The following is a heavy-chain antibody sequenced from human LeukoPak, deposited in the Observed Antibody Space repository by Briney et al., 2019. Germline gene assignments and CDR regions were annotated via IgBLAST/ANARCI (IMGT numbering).Heavy chain of an antibody. CDR2: ISWDGGST. CDR3: AKDTSYDILTGPDY. V-gene: IGHV3-43*01. J-gene: IGHJ4*02. CDR1: GFTFDDYT. Sequence: PGGSLRLSCAASGFTFDDYTMHWVRQAPGKGLEWVSLISWDGGSTYYADSVKGRFTISRDNSKNSLYLRMNSLRTEDTALYYCAKDTSYDILTGPDYWGQGTLVTVSS. D-gene: IGHD3-9*01.